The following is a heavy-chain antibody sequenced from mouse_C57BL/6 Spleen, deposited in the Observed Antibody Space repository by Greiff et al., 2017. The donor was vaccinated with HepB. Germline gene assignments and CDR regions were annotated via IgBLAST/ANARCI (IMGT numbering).Heavy chain of an antibody. J-gene: IGHJ1*03. Sequence: VQLQQSGPELVKPGASVKLSCKASGYTFTSYDINWVKQRPGQGLEWIGWIYPRDGSTKYNEKFKGKATLTVDTSSSTAYMELHSLTSEDSAVYFCANDYYGSSSYWYFDVWGTGTTVTVSS. CDR3: ANDYYGSSSYWYFDV. D-gene: IGHD1-1*01. CDR2: IYPRDGST. V-gene: IGHV1-85*01. CDR1: GYTFTSYD.